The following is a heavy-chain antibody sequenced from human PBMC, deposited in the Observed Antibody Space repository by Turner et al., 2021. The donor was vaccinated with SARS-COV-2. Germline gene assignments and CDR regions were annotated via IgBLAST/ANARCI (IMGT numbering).Heavy chain of an antibody. CDR1: GASISSPGYF. Sequence: QVHLQESGPGLVKPSETLSLTCSLSGASISSPGYFWSWIRQSPGKGLEELGSILFSGRTFYYNPSLKSRVTMSIDTSKNIVSLILRAVTTTDTAIYYCARHKEYQDGITGNWFDPWGRGTLVTVSS. CDR3: ARHKEYQDGITGNWFDP. J-gene: IGHJ5*02. CDR2: ILFSGRTF. V-gene: IGHV4-39*01. D-gene: IGHD2-2*01.